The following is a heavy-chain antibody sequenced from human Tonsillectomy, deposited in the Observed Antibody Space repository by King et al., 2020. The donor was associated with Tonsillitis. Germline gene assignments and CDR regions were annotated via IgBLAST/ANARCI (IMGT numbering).Heavy chain of an antibody. CDR3: ARGDGGYCSGGSCYLHY. J-gene: IGHJ4*02. D-gene: IGHD2-15*01. Sequence: VQLVESGGGLIQPGGSLRLSCAASVFTVSSNYMSWVRQAPGKGLEWVSVIYSGGRTYYADSVKGRFTISRDNSKNTLYLKMNSLRAEDTAVYYCARGDGGYCSGGSCYLHYWGQGTLVTVSS. CDR1: VFTVSSNY. CDR2: IYSGGRT. V-gene: IGHV3-53*01.